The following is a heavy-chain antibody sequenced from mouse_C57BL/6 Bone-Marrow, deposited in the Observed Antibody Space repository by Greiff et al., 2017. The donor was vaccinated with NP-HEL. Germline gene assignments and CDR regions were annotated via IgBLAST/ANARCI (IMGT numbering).Heavy chain of an antibody. Sequence: EVPLQQSGAELVRPGASVKLSCTASGFNINDYYMHWVKQRPEQGLEWIGRIDPEDGDTEYAPKFQGKATLTADTSSNTAYQQLSSLTSEDTAVYYCTANYGRRGAMDYWGQGTSVTVSS. CDR1: GFNINDYY. CDR3: TANYGRRGAMDY. D-gene: IGHD1-1*01. V-gene: IGHV14-1*01. J-gene: IGHJ4*01. CDR2: IDPEDGDT.